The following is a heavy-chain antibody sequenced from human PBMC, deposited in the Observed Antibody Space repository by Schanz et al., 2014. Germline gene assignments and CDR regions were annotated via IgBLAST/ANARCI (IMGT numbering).Heavy chain of an antibody. D-gene: IGHD5-12*01. Sequence: EVQLVESGGGLVQPGGSLRLSCAASGFTFSTYAMSWVRQAPGKGLEWVSTISGSGGSTFYADSVKGRFTTSRDNSKNTLYLHMSSLRAEDTAVYFCARDGGRDGYNLAFDVWGQGTLVTVSS. CDR2: ISGSGGST. V-gene: IGHV3-23*04. J-gene: IGHJ3*01. CDR1: GFTFSTYA. CDR3: ARDGGRDGYNLAFDV.